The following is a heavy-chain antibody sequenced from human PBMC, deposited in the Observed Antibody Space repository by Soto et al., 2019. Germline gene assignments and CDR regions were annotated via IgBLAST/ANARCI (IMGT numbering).Heavy chain of an antibody. CDR1: GFSPSTSGVG. CDR2: IYWNDDK. J-gene: IGHJ5*02. CDR3: APSRIAVAGTWFDP. D-gene: IGHD6-19*01. V-gene: IGHV2-5*01. Sequence: SGPTLVNPTQTLTLTCTFSGFSPSTSGVGVGWIRQPPGKALEWLALIYWNDDKRYSPSLKSRLTITKDTSKNQVVLTMTNMDPVDTATYYCAPSRIAVAGTWFDPWGQGTLVTVSS.